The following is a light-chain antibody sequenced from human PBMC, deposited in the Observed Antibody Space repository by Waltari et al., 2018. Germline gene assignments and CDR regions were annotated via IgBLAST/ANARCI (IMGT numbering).Light chain of an antibody. Sequence: YVLTQPPSVSVAPGQTARLPCGGDNIRFKAVTWYQQKTGQAPMLLLYDDSVRPSGIPERFSGSKSGDTATLTITRVEAGDEADYYCQVWDTDSDHLFGGGTKLTVL. CDR3: QVWDTDSDHL. J-gene: IGLJ3*02. CDR2: DDS. V-gene: IGLV3-21*02. CDR1: NIRFKA.